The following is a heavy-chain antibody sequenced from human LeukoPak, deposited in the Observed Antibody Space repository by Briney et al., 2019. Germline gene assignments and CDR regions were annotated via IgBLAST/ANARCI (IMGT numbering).Heavy chain of an antibody. D-gene: IGHD3-9*01. CDR3: ARANGGFAYYDILTGYDY. CDR2: ISAYNGNT. Sequence: GASVKVSCKASGYTFTSYGISWVRQAPGQGLEWMGWISAYNGNTNYAQKLQGRVTMTTHPSTSTAYMELRSLRSDDTAVYYCARANGGFAYYDILTGYDYWGQGTLVTVSS. CDR1: GYTFTSYG. V-gene: IGHV1-18*04. J-gene: IGHJ4*02.